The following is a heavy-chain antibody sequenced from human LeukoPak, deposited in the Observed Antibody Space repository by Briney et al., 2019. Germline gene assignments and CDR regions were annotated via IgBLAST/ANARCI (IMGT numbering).Heavy chain of an antibody. D-gene: IGHD2-21*01. Sequence: GGSLRLSCAASGFTFNSYAMSWVRPTPGKGPEWVSTIYYAGGDTYYADSVKGRFTVSRDNINNALHLQMDSLRVEDTAVYYCAKDHGAAVVPRRFDYWGRGTLVTVSS. CDR1: GFTFNSYA. CDR2: IYYAGGDT. CDR3: AKDHGAAVVPRRFDY. V-gene: IGHV3-23*01. J-gene: IGHJ4*02.